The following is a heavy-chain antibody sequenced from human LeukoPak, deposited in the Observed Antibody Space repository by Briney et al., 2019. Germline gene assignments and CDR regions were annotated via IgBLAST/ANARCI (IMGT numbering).Heavy chain of an antibody. J-gene: IGHJ4*02. D-gene: IGHD1-26*01. V-gene: IGHV4-39*01. Sequence: PSETLSLTCTVSGGSISSSSYYWGWIRQPPGKGLEWIGSIYYSGSTYYNPSLKSRVTISVDTSKNQFSLKLSSVTAADTAVYYCARQLGEFDYWGQGTLVTVSS. CDR2: IYYSGST. CDR3: ARQLGEFDY. CDR1: GGSISSSSYY.